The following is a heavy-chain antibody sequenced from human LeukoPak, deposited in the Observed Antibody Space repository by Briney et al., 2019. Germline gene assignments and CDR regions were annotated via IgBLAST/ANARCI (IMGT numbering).Heavy chain of an antibody. CDR2: IKQDGSEK. J-gene: IGHJ3*02. V-gene: IGHV3-7*01. CDR3: AGEGAAALSEAFDI. Sequence: GGSLRLSCAASGFTFTTYWMSWVRQAPGKGLEWVANIKQDGSEKYYVDSVKGRFTISRDNAKNSLYLQMNSLRAEDTAIYYCAGEGAAALSEAFDIWGQGTMVTVSS. CDR1: GFTFTTYW. D-gene: IGHD6-13*01.